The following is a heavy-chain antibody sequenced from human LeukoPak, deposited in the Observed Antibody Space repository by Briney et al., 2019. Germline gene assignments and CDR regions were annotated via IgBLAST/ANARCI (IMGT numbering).Heavy chain of an antibody. CDR3: ARDYDSSGYTPDY. CDR1: GFTVSSNY. V-gene: IGHV3-66*01. D-gene: IGHD3-22*01. J-gene: IGHJ4*02. CDR2: IYSGGST. Sequence: GGSLRLSCAASGFTVSSNYMSWVRPAPGKGLEWVSVIYSGGSTYYADSVKGRFTISRDNAKNSLYLQMNSLRAEDTAVYYCARDYDSSGYTPDYWGQGTLVTVSS.